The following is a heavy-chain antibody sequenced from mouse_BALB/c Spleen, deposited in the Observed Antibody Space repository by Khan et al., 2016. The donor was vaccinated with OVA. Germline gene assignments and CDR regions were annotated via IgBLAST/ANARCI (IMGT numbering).Heavy chain of an antibody. CDR3: AKNYRYDVYFDY. V-gene: IGHV1S136*01. Sequence: VQLQQSGPELVKPGASVTMSCKASGYTFTSYVMHWLRQKPGQGLVWIGYIYPYNDDTKYNEKFKGKATLTPDTSSSKAYLELNSLTSEDSAVYYCAKNYRYDVYFDYWGQGTTLAVAS. D-gene: IGHD2-14*01. CDR2: IYPYNDDT. CDR1: GYTFTSYV. J-gene: IGHJ2*01.